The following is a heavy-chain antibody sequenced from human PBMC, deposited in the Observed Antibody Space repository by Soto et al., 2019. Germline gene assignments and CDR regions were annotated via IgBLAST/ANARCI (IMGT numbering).Heavy chain of an antibody. CDR1: GYTFTSYG. CDR3: ARDLPTMDV. Sequence: QVQLVQSGAEVKKPGASVKVSCKASGYTFTSYGISWVRQAPGQGLEWMGWIRAYNGNTNYAQKLQGRVTMTTNTSTSPAYMELRSLRSDYTAVYDCARDLPTMDVWGQGTTVTVSS. V-gene: IGHV1-18*01. J-gene: IGHJ6*02. CDR2: IRAYNGNT.